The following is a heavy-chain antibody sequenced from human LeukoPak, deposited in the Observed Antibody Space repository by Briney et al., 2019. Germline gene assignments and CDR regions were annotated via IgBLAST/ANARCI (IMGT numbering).Heavy chain of an antibody. CDR1: GGSISTHY. D-gene: IGHD6-13*01. V-gene: IGHV4-59*11. J-gene: IGHJ4*02. Sequence: SETLSLTCSVSGGSISTHYWSWIRQAPGKGLEWIGYVYYSGSTKYNSSLKSRVTISVDTSKNQLSLKLSSVTAADTAVYYCARDVVAAAGTWDYWGQGTLVTVSS. CDR2: VYYSGST. CDR3: ARDVVAAAGTWDY.